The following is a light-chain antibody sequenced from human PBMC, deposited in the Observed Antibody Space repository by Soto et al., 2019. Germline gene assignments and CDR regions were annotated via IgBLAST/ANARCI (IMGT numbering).Light chain of an antibody. J-gene: IGKJ1*01. CDR3: MQGSHCPPWM. CDR2: KVS. Sequence: DVVMTQSPLSLPVTLGQPASISCRSNQSLLSSDGNTYLNWFHQRPGQSPRRLIYKVSNRDFGVPDSLSGSGSVTDFTLIISRVEAEDFGIYYCMQGSHCPPWMFGQETKVEIK. V-gene: IGKV2-30*01. CDR1: QSLLSSDGNTY.